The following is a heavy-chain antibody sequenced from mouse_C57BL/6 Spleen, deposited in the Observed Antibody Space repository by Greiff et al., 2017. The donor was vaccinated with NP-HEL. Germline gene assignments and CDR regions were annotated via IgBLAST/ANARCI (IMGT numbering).Heavy chain of an antibody. CDR3: ASPYGYPAWFAY. J-gene: IGHJ3*01. V-gene: IGHV1-82*01. D-gene: IGHD2-2*01. CDR2: IYPGDGDT. CDR1: GYAFSSSW. Sequence: VKLVESGPELVKPGASVKISCKASGYAFSSSWMNWVKQRPGKGLEWIGRIYPGDGDTNYNGKFKGKATLTADKSSSTAYMQLSSLTSEDSAVYFCASPYGYPAWFAYWGQGTLVTVSA.